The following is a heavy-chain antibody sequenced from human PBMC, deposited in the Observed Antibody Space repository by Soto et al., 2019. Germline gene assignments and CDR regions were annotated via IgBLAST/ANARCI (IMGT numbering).Heavy chain of an antibody. CDR3: TVSNVLRFLRYYYYGMDV. CDR2: IKSKTDGGTT. V-gene: IGHV3-15*01. CDR1: GSTFSNAW. D-gene: IGHD3-3*01. Sequence: GGSPRLSCAPSGSTFSNAWMSWFRQAPVNVPECVGRIKSKTDGGTTDYAAPVKGRFTISRDDSKNTLYLQMNSLKTEDSAVYYCTVSNVLRFLRYYYYGMDVWGQGTTVTVSS. J-gene: IGHJ6*02.